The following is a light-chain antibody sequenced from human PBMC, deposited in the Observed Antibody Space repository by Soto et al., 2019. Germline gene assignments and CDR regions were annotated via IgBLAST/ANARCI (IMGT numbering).Light chain of an antibody. J-gene: IGKJ4*01. CDR1: QDISNF. CDR2: AVF. CDR3: QQLDSYPLT. V-gene: IGKV1-9*01. Sequence: DIQLTQSPSFLSASVGDRVTITCRASQDISNFLAWFQQKPGRAPKLLIYAVFTLQSGVPSRFSGSGSGAEFTLTISSLQPEDFATYYCQQLDSYPLTFGGGTKVKIK.